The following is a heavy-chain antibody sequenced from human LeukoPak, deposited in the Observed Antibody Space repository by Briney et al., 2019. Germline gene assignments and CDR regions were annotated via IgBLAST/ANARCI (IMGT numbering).Heavy chain of an antibody. CDR2: INSDGSST. J-gene: IGHJ4*02. CDR1: GFTFSRYW. CDR3: ARDLELTYYDSSGYDY. Sequence: GGSLRLSCAASGFTFSRYWMRWARQPPGEGLVWVSHINSDGSSTSYADSVKGRFTISRDNAKNTLYLQMNSLRAEDTAVYYCARDLELTYYDSSGYDYWGQGTPVTVSS. D-gene: IGHD3-22*01. V-gene: IGHV3-74*01.